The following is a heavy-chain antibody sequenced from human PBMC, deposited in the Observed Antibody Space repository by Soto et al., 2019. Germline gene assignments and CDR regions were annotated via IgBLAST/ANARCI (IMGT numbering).Heavy chain of an antibody. Sequence: ASVKVSCKASGYTFTSYGISWVRQAPGQGLEWMGWISAYNGNTNYAQKLQGRVTMTTDTSTSTAYMELRSLRSDDTAVYYCARYRCSGGRCFHYYWGQRSLVRVSS. J-gene: IGHJ4*01. CDR1: GYTFTSYG. V-gene: IGHV1-18*01. D-gene: IGHD2-15*01. CDR2: ISAYNGNT. CDR3: ARYRCSGGRCFHYY.